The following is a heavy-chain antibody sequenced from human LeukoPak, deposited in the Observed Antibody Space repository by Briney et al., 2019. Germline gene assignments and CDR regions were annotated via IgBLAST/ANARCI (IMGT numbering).Heavy chain of an antibody. CDR1: GSTFTSYA. Sequence: GASVKLCCKASGSTFTSYAMHWGRQAPGQRLEWMGWINAGNGNTKSSQKFQGRVTITRDTSASTAYMELSSLRSEDTAVYYCASAGGDWLADYWGQGTLVTVSS. V-gene: IGHV1-3*01. CDR2: INAGNGNT. D-gene: IGHD3/OR15-3a*01. J-gene: IGHJ4*02. CDR3: ASAGGDWLADY.